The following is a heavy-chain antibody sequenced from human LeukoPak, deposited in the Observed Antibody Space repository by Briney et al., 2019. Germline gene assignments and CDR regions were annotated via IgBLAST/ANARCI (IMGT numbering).Heavy chain of an antibody. CDR3: ARHRAYSSSSPFDY. CDR1: GGSISSLY. CDR2: IYYTGST. V-gene: IGHV4-59*08. Sequence: SETLSLTCSVPGGSISSLYWSWIRQPPGKGLEWTGYIYYTGSTNYNPSLKSRVTMFVDMSKNQFSLRLSSVTAADTAVYYCARHRAYSSSSPFDYWGQGTLVTVSS. D-gene: IGHD6-6*01. J-gene: IGHJ4*02.